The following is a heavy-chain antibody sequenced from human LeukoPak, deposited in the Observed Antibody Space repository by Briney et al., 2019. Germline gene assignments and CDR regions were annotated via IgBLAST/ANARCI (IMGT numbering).Heavy chain of an antibody. D-gene: IGHD3-9*01. J-gene: IGHJ4*02. V-gene: IGHV3-23*01. CDR1: GFTFRTYA. Sequence: EGSLRLSCTASGFTFRTYAMTWVRQAPGKGLEWVSDVSDNGGDTSYADSVKGRFSISRDNAKNTVYLQMDSLRAEDTAQYYCARGTLAGYFLGYWGQGTLVTVSS. CDR3: ARGTLAGYFLGY. CDR2: VSDNGGDT.